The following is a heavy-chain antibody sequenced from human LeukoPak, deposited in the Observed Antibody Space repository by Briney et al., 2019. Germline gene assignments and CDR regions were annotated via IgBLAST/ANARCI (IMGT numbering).Heavy chain of an antibody. D-gene: IGHD1-26*01. J-gene: IGHJ3*02. CDR2: IKSKTDGETT. CDR3: ITDPGAWAPI. V-gene: IGHV3-15*01. Sequence: PGGSLRLSCAASGFTFSNAWMSWVRQAPGKGLEWVGRIKSKTDGETTDYAAPVKGRFTISRDDSKNTLYLQMNRLNIGDTAVYYCITDPGAWAPIWGQGTMVTVSS. CDR1: GFTFSNAW.